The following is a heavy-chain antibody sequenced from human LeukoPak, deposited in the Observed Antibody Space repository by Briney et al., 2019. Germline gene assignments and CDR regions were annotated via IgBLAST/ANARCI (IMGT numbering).Heavy chain of an antibody. Sequence: GASVKVSCKASGNSFTSDYMHWVRQAPGQGLEWMGRIIPSGDTTHYAQKLQGRVSITGDTSTSTVYMVLSSLTSEDTAVYYCARDGSKWNFDYWGQGTLVTVSS. CDR3: ARDGSKWNFDY. D-gene: IGHD6-13*01. J-gene: IGHJ4*02. V-gene: IGHV1-46*04. CDR2: IIPSGDTT. CDR1: GNSFTSDY.